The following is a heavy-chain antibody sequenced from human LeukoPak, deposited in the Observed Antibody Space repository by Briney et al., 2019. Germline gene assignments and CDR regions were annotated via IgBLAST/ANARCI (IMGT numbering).Heavy chain of an antibody. D-gene: IGHD6-13*01. Sequence: SETLSLTCAVSGYSISSSNWWGWIRQPPGKGLEWIGYIYYSGSTNYNPSLKSRVTISVDTSKNQFSLKLSSVTAADTAVYYCARGSSWYSLSYWGQGTLVTVSS. V-gene: IGHV4-28*01. CDR1: GYSISSSNW. J-gene: IGHJ4*02. CDR2: IYYSGST. CDR3: ARGSSWYSLSY.